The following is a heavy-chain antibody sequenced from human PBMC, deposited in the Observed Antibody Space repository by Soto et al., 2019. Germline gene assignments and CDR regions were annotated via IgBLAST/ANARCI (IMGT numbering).Heavy chain of an antibody. CDR3: ARGVVYSALVALFFYF. V-gene: IGHV1-46*01. D-gene: IGHD5-18*01. Sequence: ASVKVSCKASGYTFASYYVHWVRQAPGQGPEWMGIINPSDGSTSYAQKFQGRVTMTRDTSTSTVYMELRSLKSEDTAVYYCARGVVYSALVALFFYFCGQGTRVTVS. CDR1: GYTFASYY. J-gene: IGHJ4*02. CDR2: INPSDGST.